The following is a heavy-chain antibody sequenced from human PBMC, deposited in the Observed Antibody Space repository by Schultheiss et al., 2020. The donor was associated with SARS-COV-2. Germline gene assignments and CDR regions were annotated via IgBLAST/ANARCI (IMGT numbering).Heavy chain of an antibody. CDR2: IYTSGST. CDR3: AIQYFYAGSGSIGVGMDV. CDR1: GGSISSYY. D-gene: IGHD3-10*01. Sequence: GSLRLSCTVSGGSISSYYWSWIRQPAGKGLEWIGRIYTSGSTNYNPSLKSRVTMSVDTSKNQFSLKLSSVTAADTAVYYCAIQYFYAGSGSIGVGMDVWGQGTAVTVSS. V-gene: IGHV4-4*07. J-gene: IGHJ6*02.